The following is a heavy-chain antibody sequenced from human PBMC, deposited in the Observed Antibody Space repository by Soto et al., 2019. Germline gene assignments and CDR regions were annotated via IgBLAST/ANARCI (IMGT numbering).Heavy chain of an antibody. CDR1: GYTFTSYG. CDR2: ISAYNGNT. J-gene: IGHJ5*02. D-gene: IGHD3-3*01. Sequence: ASVKVSCKASGYTFTSYGISWVRQAPGQGLEWMGWISAYNGNTNYAQKLQGRVTMTTDTSTSTAYMELRSLRSDDTAVYYCARDRRVPHLTRSSDDFGWFDPWGQGTLVTVSS. CDR3: ARDRRVPHLTRSSDDFGWFDP. V-gene: IGHV1-18*01.